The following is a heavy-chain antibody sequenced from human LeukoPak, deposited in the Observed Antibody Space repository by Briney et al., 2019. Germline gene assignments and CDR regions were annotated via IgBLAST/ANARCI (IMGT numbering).Heavy chain of an antibody. CDR3: AKWVSFDWFPIDY. D-gene: IGHD3-9*01. J-gene: IGHJ4*02. CDR2: ISGSGGST. V-gene: IGHV3-23*01. Sequence: GSLSLSCAASGFTFSSYAMGWVRQAPGKGLEWVSGISGSGGSTYYPDSGKGRFTISRDNSKNTLYLQMNSLRAEDTAVYYCAKWVSFDWFPIDYWGQGTLVPVSS. CDR1: GFTFSSYA.